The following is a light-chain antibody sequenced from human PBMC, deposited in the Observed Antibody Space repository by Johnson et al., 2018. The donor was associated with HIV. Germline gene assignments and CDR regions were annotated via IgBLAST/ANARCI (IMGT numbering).Light chain of an antibody. Sequence: QSVLTQPPSVSAAPGQKVTISCSGSSSNIGKNYVSWYQLLPGTAPKLLIYDYDKRPSGIPDRFSGSKSDTSATLGITGLQTGDEADYYCGTWDSSLSVYVFGTGTKVTGL. CDR2: DYD. V-gene: IGLV1-51*01. J-gene: IGLJ1*01. CDR1: SSNIGKNY. CDR3: GTWDSSLSVYV.